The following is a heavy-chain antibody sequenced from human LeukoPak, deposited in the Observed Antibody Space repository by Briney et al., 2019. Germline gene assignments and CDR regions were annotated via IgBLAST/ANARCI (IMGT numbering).Heavy chain of an antibody. D-gene: IGHD2-15*01. Sequence: GTLRLSYAASGCTFRRDGMCWCRQAPGKRLEWVSAISGSGGSTYYADSVKGRITISRDNSKNTLYLQMNSLRAEDTAVYYCAKLGIVVVVAARTWVEAWGEGSLDT. J-gene: IGHJ5*02. CDR2: ISGSGGST. CDR1: GCTFRRDG. V-gene: IGHV3-23*01. CDR3: AKLGIVVVVAARTWVEA.